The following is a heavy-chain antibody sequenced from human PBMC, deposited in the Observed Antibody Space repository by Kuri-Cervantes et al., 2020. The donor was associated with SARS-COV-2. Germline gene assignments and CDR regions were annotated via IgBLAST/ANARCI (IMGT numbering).Heavy chain of an antibody. V-gene: IGHV1-2*02. CDR1: GYTFTGYY. CDR2: INPNSGGT. CDR3: ARAPVSGWGPYYYYMDV. D-gene: IGHD6-19*01. Sequence: ASVKVSCKASGYTFTGYYMHWVRQAPGQGLEWMGWINPNSGGTNYAQKLQGRVTMTRDTSISTAYMELSRLRSDDTAVYYCARAPVSGWGPYYYYMDVWGKGTTVTVSS. J-gene: IGHJ6*03.